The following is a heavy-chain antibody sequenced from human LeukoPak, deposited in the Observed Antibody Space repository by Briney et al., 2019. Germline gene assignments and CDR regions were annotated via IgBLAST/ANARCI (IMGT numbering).Heavy chain of an antibody. D-gene: IGHD3-3*01. Sequence: PGGSLRLSCAASGFTFSSYGMHWVRQAPGKGLEWVAFIRYDGSNKYYADSVKGRFTISRDNSKNTLYLQMNSLRAEDTAVYYCAKDVTGYDFWSGRQAFDIWGQGTMVTVSS. V-gene: IGHV3-30*02. CDR1: GFTFSSYG. CDR2: IRYDGSNK. CDR3: AKDVTGYDFWSGRQAFDI. J-gene: IGHJ3*02.